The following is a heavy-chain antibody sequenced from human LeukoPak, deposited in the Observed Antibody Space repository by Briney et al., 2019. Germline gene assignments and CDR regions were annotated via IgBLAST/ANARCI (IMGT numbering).Heavy chain of an antibody. J-gene: IGHJ4*02. Sequence: SETLSLTCTVSGGSISSYYWGWIRQPPGKGLEWIGSIYYSGSTYYNPSLKSRVTISVDTSKNQFSLKLSSVTAADTAVYYCARLGAIAMVRGVITGYYFDYWGQGTLVTVSS. CDR3: ARLGAIAMVRGVITGYYFDY. CDR1: GGSISSYY. D-gene: IGHD3-10*01. V-gene: IGHV4-39*01. CDR2: IYYSGST.